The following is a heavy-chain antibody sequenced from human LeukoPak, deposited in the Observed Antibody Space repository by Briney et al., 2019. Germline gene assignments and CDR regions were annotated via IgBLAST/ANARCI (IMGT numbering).Heavy chain of an antibody. D-gene: IGHD3-9*01. CDR1: GGSISSSSYY. Sequence: PSETLSLTCTVSGGSISSSSYYWGWIRQPPGKGLEWIGSIYYSGSTYYNPSLKSRVTISVDTSKNQFSLKLSSVTAADTAVYYCASQYYDILTGYYSAFDYWGQGTLVTVSS. CDR2: IYYSGST. J-gene: IGHJ4*02. V-gene: IGHV4-39*01. CDR3: ASQYYDILTGYYSAFDY.